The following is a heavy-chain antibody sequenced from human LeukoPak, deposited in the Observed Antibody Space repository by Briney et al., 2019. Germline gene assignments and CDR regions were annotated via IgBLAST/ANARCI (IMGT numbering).Heavy chain of an antibody. J-gene: IGHJ3*02. CDR2: ISSSGSTI. Sequence: GVSLRLSCAASGFTFSSYEMNWVRQAPGKGLEWVSYISSSGSTIYYADSVKGRFTISRDNAKNSLYLQMNSLRAEDTAVYYCAREFSSGWYGDDAFDIWGQGKMVTVSS. CDR1: GFTFSSYE. V-gene: IGHV3-48*03. D-gene: IGHD6-19*01. CDR3: AREFSSGWYGDDAFDI.